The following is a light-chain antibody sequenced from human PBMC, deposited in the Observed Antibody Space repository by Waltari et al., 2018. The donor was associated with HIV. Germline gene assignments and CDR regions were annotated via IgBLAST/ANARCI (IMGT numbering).Light chain of an antibody. CDR3: IQYDNLPFT. J-gene: IGKJ3*01. CDR2: DAS. V-gene: IGKV1-33*01. Sequence: DIQLTQSPSSLSASIGDRVTLTCQASQDISKYLHWYQQKPGKAPKVLIYDASNLQTGVPSRFSGSGSGTDFSFTIISLLPEDIATYYCIQYDNLPFTFGPGTKVDIK. CDR1: QDISKY.